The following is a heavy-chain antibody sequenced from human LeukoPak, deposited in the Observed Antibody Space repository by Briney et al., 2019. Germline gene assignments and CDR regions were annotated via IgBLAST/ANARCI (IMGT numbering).Heavy chain of an antibody. CDR1: GFTFSSYA. J-gene: IGHJ6*03. CDR2: IHKNAIT. V-gene: IGHV3-53*01. CDR3: ARSLRVRGVPDYMDV. D-gene: IGHD3-10*01. Sequence: GGSLRLSCAASGFTFSSYAMSWVRQAPGKGLEWVSVIHKNAITYYADTVKGRFTISRDNSKNTLYLQMNNLRADDTAVYYCARSLRVRGVPDYMDVWGKGTTVTVSS.